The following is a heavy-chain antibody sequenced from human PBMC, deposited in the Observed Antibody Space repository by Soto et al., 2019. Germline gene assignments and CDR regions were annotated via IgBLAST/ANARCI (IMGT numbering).Heavy chain of an antibody. CDR2: ISAYNGNT. J-gene: IGHJ4*02. D-gene: IGHD3-9*01. CDR1: GYTFTSYG. CDR3: ARSPRPILRYFDWSLDY. Sequence: ASVKVSCKASGYTFTSYGISWVRQAPGQGLEWMGWISAYNGNTNYAQKLQGRVTMTTDTSTSTAYMELRSLRSDDTAVYYCARSPRPILRYFDWSLDYWGQGTLVTVSS. V-gene: IGHV1-18*01.